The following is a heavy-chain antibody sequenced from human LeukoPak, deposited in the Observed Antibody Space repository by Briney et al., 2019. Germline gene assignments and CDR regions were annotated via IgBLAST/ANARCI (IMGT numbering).Heavy chain of an antibody. CDR1: GFSFISYA. CDR3: ARDDYYFASEN. V-gene: IGHV3-30*02. J-gene: IGHJ4*02. CDR2: MRSDGSDI. Sequence: GGSLRLSCAASGFSFISYAMLWFRQAPGKGQEWVAFMRSDGSDIFYAESLKGRFTISRDNAKSTLFLQMHSLRAEDTAVYYCARDDYYFASENWGQGALVTVSS. D-gene: IGHD2/OR15-2a*01.